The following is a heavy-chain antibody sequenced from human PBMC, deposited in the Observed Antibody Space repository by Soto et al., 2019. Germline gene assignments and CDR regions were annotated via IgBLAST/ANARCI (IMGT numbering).Heavy chain of an antibody. J-gene: IGHJ4*02. CDR2: ISGSGGTI. CDR3: ARETGLRSSGWSYYFDF. CDR1: GFTLSSYS. Sequence: EVQLVESGGGMVQPGGSLRVSCAASGFTLSSYSMHWVRQAPGKGLQWVSYISGSGGTIYYADSVKCRFTISRDNAKNSLSVQMNSLRDEDTAVYFRARETGLRSSGWSYYFDFWGQGTRVTVSS. D-gene: IGHD6-19*01. V-gene: IGHV3-48*02.